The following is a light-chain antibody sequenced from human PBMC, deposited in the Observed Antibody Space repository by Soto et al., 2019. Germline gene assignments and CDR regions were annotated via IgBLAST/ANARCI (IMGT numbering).Light chain of an antibody. Sequence: QSVLTQPPSASGSPGQSVAISCTGTSSDVGGYNYVSWYQQHPGKAPKLMIYEVNKRPSGVPDRFSGSKSGNTASLTVSGRQAEDEAEYYCSSYAGSSNVFGTGTKVIGL. CDR2: EVN. CDR1: SSDVGGYNY. V-gene: IGLV2-8*01. J-gene: IGLJ1*01. CDR3: SSYAGSSNV.